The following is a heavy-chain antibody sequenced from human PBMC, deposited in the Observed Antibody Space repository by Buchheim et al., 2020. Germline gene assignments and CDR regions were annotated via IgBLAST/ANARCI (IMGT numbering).Heavy chain of an antibody. D-gene: IGHD6-6*01. CDR3: AKPESRVSVAHRDYYYGMDV. J-gene: IGHJ6*02. V-gene: IGHV3-23*01. Sequence: EVQLLESGGGLVQPGGSLRLSCAASGFTFSSYAMSWVRQAPGKGLEWVSSISGSGGSTYYADSMKGRFTISRDNSKNTLYLQMNSLRVEDTAVYYCAKPESRVSVAHRDYYYGMDVWGQGTT. CDR2: ISGSGGST. CDR1: GFTFSSYA.